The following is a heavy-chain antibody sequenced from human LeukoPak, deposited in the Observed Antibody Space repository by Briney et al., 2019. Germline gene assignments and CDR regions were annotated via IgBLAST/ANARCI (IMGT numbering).Heavy chain of an antibody. J-gene: IGHJ4*02. V-gene: IGHV3-74*01. D-gene: IGHD5-18*01. CDR1: GFTFSSYG. CDR2: INSDGSST. CDR3: ARAQYSYGHYYFDY. Sequence: QPGGSLRLSCAASGFTFSSYGIHWVRQAPGKGLVWVSRINSDGSSTSYADSVKGRFTISRDNAKNTLYLQMNSLRAEDTAVYYCARAQYSYGHYYFDYWGQGTLVTVSS.